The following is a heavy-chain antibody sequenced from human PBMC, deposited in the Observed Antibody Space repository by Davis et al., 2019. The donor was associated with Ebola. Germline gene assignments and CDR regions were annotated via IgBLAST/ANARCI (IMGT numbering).Heavy chain of an antibody. V-gene: IGHV4-59*01. CDR1: GGSISSYY. CDR3: ARANSGAYELNPYYFDY. D-gene: IGHD4-17*01. CDR2: FYYSGRT. Sequence: PAGSLSLSCTVSGGSISSYYWSWIRQPPGKGLKWIGYFYYSGRTSYNPSLKSRVTISVDRSKNQFSLRLSSVTAADTAVYYCARANSGAYELNPYYFDYWGQGTLVTVSS. J-gene: IGHJ4*02.